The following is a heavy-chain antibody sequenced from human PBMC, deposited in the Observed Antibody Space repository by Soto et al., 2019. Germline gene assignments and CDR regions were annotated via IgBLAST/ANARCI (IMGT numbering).Heavy chain of an antibody. CDR2: IYYSGST. Sequence: QLQLQESGPGLVKPSETLSLTCTVSGGSISSSSYYWGWIRQPPGKGLEWIGSIYYSGSTYYNPSLKSRVTISVDTSKNQFSLKLSSVTAADTAVYYCARLPMVRSFFDYWGQGTLVTVSS. V-gene: IGHV4-39*01. J-gene: IGHJ4*02. CDR3: ARLPMVRSFFDY. CDR1: GGSISSSSYY. D-gene: IGHD5-18*01.